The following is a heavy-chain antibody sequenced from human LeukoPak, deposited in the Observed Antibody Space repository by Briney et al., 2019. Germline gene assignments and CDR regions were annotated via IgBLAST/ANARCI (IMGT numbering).Heavy chain of an antibody. CDR2: ISYDGSNK. CDR3: ARVGATHYFDY. J-gene: IGHJ4*02. Sequence: GGSLRLSCAASGFTFSSYGMHWVRQAPGKGLEWVAVISYDGSNKYYADSVKGRFTISRDNSKNTLYLQMNSLRAEDTAVYYCARVGATHYFDYWGQGTLVTVSS. CDR1: GFTFSSYG. V-gene: IGHV3-30*03. D-gene: IGHD1-26*01.